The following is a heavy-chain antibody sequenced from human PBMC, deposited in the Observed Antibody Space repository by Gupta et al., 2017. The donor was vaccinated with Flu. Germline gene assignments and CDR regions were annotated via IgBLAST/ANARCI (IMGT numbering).Heavy chain of an antibody. D-gene: IGHD3-22*01. Sequence: QVQLQESGPGLVKPSETLSLTCTVSGGSISSYYWSWIRQPPGKGLEWIGYIYYSGSTNYNPSLKSRVTISVDTSKNQFSLKLSSVTAADTAVYYCARDGNDSSGFDYWGQGTLVTVSS. CDR1: GGSISSYY. V-gene: IGHV4-59*01. CDR3: ARDGNDSSGFDY. CDR2: IYYSGST. J-gene: IGHJ4*02.